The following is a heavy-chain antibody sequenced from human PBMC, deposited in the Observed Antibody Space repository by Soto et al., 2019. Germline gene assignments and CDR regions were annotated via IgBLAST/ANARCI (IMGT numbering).Heavy chain of an antibody. Sequence: LRLSCAASGFTFSSYSMNWVRQAPGKGLEWVSFITSGSNYIYYADSVKGRFTISRDNAKNSLYLQMNSLRAEDTAVYYCVKGHYAMDVWGRGTTVTVSS. CDR1: GFTFSSYS. CDR3: VKGHYAMDV. V-gene: IGHV3-21*01. CDR2: ITSGSNYI. J-gene: IGHJ6*02.